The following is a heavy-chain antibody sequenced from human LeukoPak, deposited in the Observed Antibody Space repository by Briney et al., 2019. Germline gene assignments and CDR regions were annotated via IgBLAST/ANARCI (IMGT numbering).Heavy chain of an antibody. D-gene: IGHD2-2*01. CDR2: ISGSGGST. V-gene: IGHV3-23*01. J-gene: IGHJ6*02. Sequence: GGSLRLSCAASGFTLSSSGMSWVRQAPGKGLEWVSAISGSGGSTYYADSVKGRFTISRDNSKNTLYLQMNSLRAEDTAVYYCAKDHAPTYCSSTSCRHYYYYGMDVWGQGTTVTVSS. CDR1: GFTLSSSG. CDR3: AKDHAPTYCSSTSCRHYYYYGMDV.